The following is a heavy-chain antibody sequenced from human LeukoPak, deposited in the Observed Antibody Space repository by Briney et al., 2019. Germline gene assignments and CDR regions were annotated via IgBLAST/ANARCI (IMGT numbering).Heavy chain of an antibody. J-gene: IGHJ6*03. Sequence: PGGSLRLSCAASGFTFSSYWMHWVRQAPGKGLVWVSRINSDGSSTSYADSVKGRFTISRDNAKNTLYLQMNNLRGEDTAVYYCTTEGNWNYEAYYYMDVWGKGTTVTVSS. CDR3: TTEGNWNYEAYYYMDV. D-gene: IGHD1-7*01. CDR2: INSDGSST. CDR1: GFTFSSYW. V-gene: IGHV3-74*01.